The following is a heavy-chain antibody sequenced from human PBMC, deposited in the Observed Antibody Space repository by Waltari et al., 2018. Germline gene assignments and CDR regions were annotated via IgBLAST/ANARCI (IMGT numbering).Heavy chain of an antibody. CDR1: GGSISSYY. CDR2: IYTSGRT. D-gene: IGHD3-3*01. V-gene: IGHV4-4*07. J-gene: IGHJ3*02. CDR3: ARGPRITIFGVNGDAFDI. Sequence: QVQLQESGPGLVKPSETLSLTCTVSGGSISSYYWSWIRQPAGKGLEWIGRIYTSGRTNYNPSLKSRVTMSVDTSKNQFSLKLSSVTAADTAVYYCARGPRITIFGVNGDAFDIWGQGTMVTVSS.